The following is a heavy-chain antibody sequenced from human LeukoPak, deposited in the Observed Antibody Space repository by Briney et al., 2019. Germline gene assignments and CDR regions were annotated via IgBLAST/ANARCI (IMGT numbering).Heavy chain of an antibody. Sequence: GSLRLSCAASGFVFSSYWMHWVCQAPGKGPMWVSHINGERSSTSYADSVKGRFTISRDNAKNTLYLQMNTLRADDTAVYYCARGGPQSTSPADYWGQGTMVTVSS. CDR1: GFVFSSYW. CDR3: ARGGPQSTSPADY. V-gene: IGHV3-74*01. J-gene: IGHJ4*02. CDR2: INGERSST. D-gene: IGHD2-2*01.